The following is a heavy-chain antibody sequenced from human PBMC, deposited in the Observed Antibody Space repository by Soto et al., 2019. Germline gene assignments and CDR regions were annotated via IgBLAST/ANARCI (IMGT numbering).Heavy chain of an antibody. CDR3: AKSPGMYYYDSSGYYHYDY. Sequence: LTCAVSGGSISSNNWWSWVRQPPGKGLEWVGRIKRNTDGGTTDYAAPVKGRFTISRDDSKNTLYLQMNSLRAEDTAVYYCAKSPGMYYYDSSGYYHYDYWGQGTLVTVSS. D-gene: IGHD3-22*01. CDR2: IKRNTDGGTT. J-gene: IGHJ4*02. CDR1: GGSISSNNW. V-gene: IGHV3-15*01.